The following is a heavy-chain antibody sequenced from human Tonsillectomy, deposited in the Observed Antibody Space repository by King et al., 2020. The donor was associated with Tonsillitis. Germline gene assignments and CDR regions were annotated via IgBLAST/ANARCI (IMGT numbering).Heavy chain of an antibody. D-gene: IGHD3-3*01. Sequence: QLVQSGGGLIQPGGSLRLSCAASGFTVSTNYMSWVRQAPGKGLEWVSVIYSGGSTYYAHSVKGRFTLSRDSSQNTLYLQMINLRAEDTAVYYCARDSTIFGVVVTLGYWGQGTLVTVSS. CDR3: ARDSTIFGVVVTLGY. CDR1: GFTVSTNY. CDR2: IYSGGST. V-gene: IGHV3-53*01. J-gene: IGHJ4*02.